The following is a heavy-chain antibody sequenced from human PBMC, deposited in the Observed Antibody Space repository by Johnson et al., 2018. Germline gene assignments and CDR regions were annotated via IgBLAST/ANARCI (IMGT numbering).Heavy chain of an antibody. CDR2: LYYSGST. CDR3: ARDDTYYYDSSGYYAGYFQH. V-gene: IGHV4-59*01. J-gene: IGHJ1*01. Sequence: QVQLQESGPGLVKPSETLSLTCTVSGGSISSYYWSWIRQPPGKGLEWIGYLYYSGSTNYNPSLKSLVTILVDTSKNQFSLKLSPATAADTAVYYCARDDTYYYDSSGYYAGYFQHWGQGTLVTVSS. D-gene: IGHD3-22*01. CDR1: GGSISSYY.